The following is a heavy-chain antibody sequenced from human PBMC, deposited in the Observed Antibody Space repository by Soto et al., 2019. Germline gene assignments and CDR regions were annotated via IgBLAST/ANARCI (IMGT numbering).Heavy chain of an antibody. J-gene: IGHJ5*01. CDR3: AMIPLDTYMIYWFDP. D-gene: IGHD3-16*01. Sequence: SGRMDITRAVSRECVYSGKYDGTWKRQPPGKGLEWVGHIYYSGSTNYSPSLKSRVTISLNTPNNQFSLKVTSVTAADTAVYYCAMIPLDTYMIYWFDPWGQGPLVTGS. CDR1: RECVYSGKYD. V-gene: IGHV4-61*01. CDR2: IYYSGST.